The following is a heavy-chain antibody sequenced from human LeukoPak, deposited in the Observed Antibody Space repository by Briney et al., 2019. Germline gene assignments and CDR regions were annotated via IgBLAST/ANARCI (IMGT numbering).Heavy chain of an antibody. CDR2: ISGNGGST. CDR1: GFTFSSHY. D-gene: IGHD2-2*01. CDR3: AKVPGATYCSSTSCYRLY. J-gene: IGHJ4*02. Sequence: GGSLRLSCAASGFTFSSHYMSWVRQAPGKGLEWVSAISGNGGSTYYADSVKDRLTISRDNSKNTLYLEMNRLRPEDTAVYYCAKVPGATYCSSTSCYRLYWGQGTLVTVSS. V-gene: IGHV3-23*01.